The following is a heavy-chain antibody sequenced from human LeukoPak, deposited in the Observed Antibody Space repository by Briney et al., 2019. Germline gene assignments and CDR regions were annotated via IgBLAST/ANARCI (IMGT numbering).Heavy chain of an antibody. CDR3: ARDRLPYYDNSGETSPDY. CDR2: INQDSSLK. CDR1: GFTFGDYW. J-gene: IGHJ4*02. Sequence: GGSQRLSCAASGFTFGDYWMSWVRQAPGKGLEWVANINQDSSLKNHVDSVKGRLTVSRDNAKNSLYLQLNSLRAEDTAVYYCARDRLPYYDNSGETSPDYWGQGTLVTVSS. V-gene: IGHV3-7*03. D-gene: IGHD3-22*01.